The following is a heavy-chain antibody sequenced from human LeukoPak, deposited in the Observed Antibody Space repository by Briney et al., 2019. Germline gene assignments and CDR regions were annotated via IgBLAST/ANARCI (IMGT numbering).Heavy chain of an antibody. D-gene: IGHD4/OR15-4a*01. V-gene: IGHV3-48*03. CDR1: GFTFSSYG. CDR3: ARGVYYGAGDY. J-gene: IGHJ4*02. CDR2: ISSSGSTI. Sequence: LPGGSLRLSCAASGFTFSSYGMNWVRQAPGKGLEWVSYISSSGSTIYYADSVKGRFTISRDNAKNSLYLQMNSLRAEDTAVYYCARGVYYGAGDYWGQGTLVTVSS.